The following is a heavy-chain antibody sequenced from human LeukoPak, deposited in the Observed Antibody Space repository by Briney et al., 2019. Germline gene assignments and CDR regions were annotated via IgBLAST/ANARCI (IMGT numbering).Heavy chain of an antibody. CDR2: ISYDGSNK. V-gene: IGHV3-30*12. J-gene: IGHJ4*02. Sequence: GGSLRLSCAASGFTFSSYGMHWVRQAPGKGLEWVAVISYDGSNKYYADSVKGRFAISRDNSKNTLYLQMNSLRAEDTAVYYCARTHRGVTTDYFDYWGQGTLVTVSS. D-gene: IGHD4-17*01. CDR1: GFTFSSYG. CDR3: ARTHRGVTTDYFDY.